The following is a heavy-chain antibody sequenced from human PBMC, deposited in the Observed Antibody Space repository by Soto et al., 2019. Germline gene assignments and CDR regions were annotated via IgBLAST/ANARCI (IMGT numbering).Heavy chain of an antibody. J-gene: IGHJ4*01. CDR3: VRSGTSSGRFSDY. CDR1: GYTFSNYW. D-gene: IGHD2-8*01. CDR2: TYPSDSDT. V-gene: IGHV5-51*01. Sequence: PGDSLKISCKGSGYTFSNYWLCWVRQMPGEGLGWMGVTYPSDSDTRYSPSFQGQVTISADKSITPAFLQWSSLKASDTAMYYCVRSGTSSGRFSDYWGQGTLVTVSS.